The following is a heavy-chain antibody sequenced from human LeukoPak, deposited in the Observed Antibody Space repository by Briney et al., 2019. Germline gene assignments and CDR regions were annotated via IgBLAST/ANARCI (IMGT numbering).Heavy chain of an antibody. J-gene: IGHJ5*02. CDR3: ARVPKLMNYYGSGSPTYWFDP. CDR2: IYYSGST. V-gene: IGHV4-39*07. Sequence: SETLSLTCTVSNGSIDYSPYYWGWIRRPPGKGLEWIGYIYYSGSTYYNPSLKSRVTISVDTSKNQFSLKLSSVPAADPAVYYCARVPKLMNYYGSGSPTYWFDPWGQGTLVTVSS. CDR1: NGSIDYSPYY. D-gene: IGHD3-10*01.